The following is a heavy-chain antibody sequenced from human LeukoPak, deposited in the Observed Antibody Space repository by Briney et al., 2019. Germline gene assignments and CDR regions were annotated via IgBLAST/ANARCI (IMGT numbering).Heavy chain of an antibody. CDR2: TYYGSKWYT. Sequence: SQTLSLTCAISGDSVSSAWNWIRQSPSRGLEWLGRTYYGSKWYTDYAVSVKGRVSINPDTSKNQLSLQLSSVTPEDTAVYYCARGWLRSGFDLWGQGTLVTVSS. V-gene: IGHV6-1*01. CDR3: ARGWLRSGFDL. CDR1: GDSVSSA. D-gene: IGHD5-12*01. J-gene: IGHJ4*02.